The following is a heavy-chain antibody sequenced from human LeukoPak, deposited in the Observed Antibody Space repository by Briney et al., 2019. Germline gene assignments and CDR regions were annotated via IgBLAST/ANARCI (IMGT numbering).Heavy chain of an antibody. V-gene: IGHV1-18*01. Sequence: ASVKVSCKASGYTFTSYGISWVRQAPGQGLEWMGWISAYNGNTNYAQKLQGRVTMTTDTSTSTAYMELRSPRSDDTAVYYCARIAAAGTFFDYWGQGTLVTVSS. J-gene: IGHJ4*02. D-gene: IGHD6-13*01. CDR3: ARIAAAGTFFDY. CDR2: ISAYNGNT. CDR1: GYTFTSYG.